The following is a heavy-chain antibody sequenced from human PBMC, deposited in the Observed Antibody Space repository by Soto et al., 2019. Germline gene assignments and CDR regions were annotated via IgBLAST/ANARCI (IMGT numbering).Heavy chain of an antibody. D-gene: IGHD1-1*01. V-gene: IGHV1-2*02. CDR3: ARGPATAKPEGVDF. CDR2: ISPNSGGT. CDR1: AYTYIDYS. Sequence: SVAETCRASAYTYIDYSIQWVRPAPGQGLEWMGWISPNSGGTKYAPKFQGGVTMTRDTSITTAYMELSRLRSGDTAVYYCARGPATAKPEGVDFWGQGTLVTVSS. J-gene: IGHJ4*02.